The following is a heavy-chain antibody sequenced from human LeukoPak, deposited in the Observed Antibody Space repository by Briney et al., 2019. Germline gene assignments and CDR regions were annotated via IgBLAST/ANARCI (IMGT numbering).Heavy chain of an antibody. CDR3: ARDVRAGNFDY. V-gene: IGHV3-53*01. CDR2: IYSGGST. D-gene: IGHD3-10*01. CDR1: EFTIRDHY. Sequence: PGGSLRLSCADSEFTIRDHYVSWIRQAPGKGLEWVSVIYSGGSTYYADSVKGRFTISRDNSKNTLYLQMNSLRAEDTAVYYCARDVRAGNFDYWGQGTLVTVSS. J-gene: IGHJ4*02.